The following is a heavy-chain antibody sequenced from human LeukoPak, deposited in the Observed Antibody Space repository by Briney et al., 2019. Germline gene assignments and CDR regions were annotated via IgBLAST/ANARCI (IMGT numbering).Heavy chain of an antibody. CDR1: GYTFTGYY. CDR2: INPNSGGT. CDR3: ARDPRRDGYKQAAFDI. Sequence: GASVTVSCKASGYTFTGYYMHWVRQAPGQGLEWMGWINPNSGGTNYAQKFQGRVTMTRDTSISTAYMELSRLRSDDTAVYYCARDPRRDGYKQAAFDIWGQGTMVTVSS. D-gene: IGHD5-24*01. J-gene: IGHJ3*02. V-gene: IGHV1-2*02.